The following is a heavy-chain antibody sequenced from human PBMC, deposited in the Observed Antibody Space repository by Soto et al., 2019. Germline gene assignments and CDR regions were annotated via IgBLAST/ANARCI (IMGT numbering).Heavy chain of an antibody. CDR2: INSDGSST. CDR3: ARDPHYDFWSGYYTNWFDP. J-gene: IGHJ5*02. V-gene: IGHV3-74*01. D-gene: IGHD3-3*01. CDR1: GFTFSSYW. Sequence: PGGSLRHSCAASGFTFSSYWMHWVRQAPGKGLVWVSRINSDGSSTSYADSVKGRFTISRDNAKNTLYLQMNSLRAEDTAVYYCARDPHYDFWSGYYTNWFDPWGQGTLVTVSS.